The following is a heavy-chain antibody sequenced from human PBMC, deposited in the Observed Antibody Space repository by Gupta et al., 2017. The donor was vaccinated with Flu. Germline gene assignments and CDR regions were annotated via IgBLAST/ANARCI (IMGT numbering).Heavy chain of an antibody. J-gene: IGHJ3*02. CDR1: GGSFNGYY. Sequence: QVQLQQWGAGLLKPSETLSLTCAVYGGSFNGYYWTWIRQPPGKGLEWIGEINHSGSTSYNPSLKSRVTMSVDTSKNQFSLKLSSVTAADTAVYYCARYLQRDIVVVVTPTNAFDIWGQGTMVTVSS. CDR3: ARYLQRDIVVVVTPTNAFDI. D-gene: IGHD2-15*01. CDR2: INHSGST. V-gene: IGHV4-34*01.